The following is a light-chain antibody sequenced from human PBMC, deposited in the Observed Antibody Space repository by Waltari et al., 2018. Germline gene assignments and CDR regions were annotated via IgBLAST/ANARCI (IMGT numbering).Light chain of an antibody. CDR1: ELGAKY. CDR3: QAWDSTTVV. V-gene: IGLV3-1*01. J-gene: IGLJ2*01. Sequence: SYDLTQPPSVSVSPGQTASITCAGYELGAKYASCYQQKPGKSPVLVIYQDTKRPSGIPERFSGSNSGNTASLTISGTQAMDEADYYCQAWDSTTVVFGGGTKLTVL. CDR2: QDT.